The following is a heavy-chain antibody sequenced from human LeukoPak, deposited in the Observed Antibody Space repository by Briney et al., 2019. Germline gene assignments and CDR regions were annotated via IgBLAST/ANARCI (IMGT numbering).Heavy chain of an antibody. D-gene: IGHD7-27*01. V-gene: IGHV4-30-4*01. Sequence: SEALSLTRTGSGGSISSGDYYWSWIRQPPGKGVEWVGYIYYSGSTYYNPSLKSRVTISVDTSKNQFSLKLSSVTAADTAVYYCARALLTNWGSVCGVDYWGQGTLVTVSS. J-gene: IGHJ4*02. CDR2: IYYSGST. CDR3: ARALLTNWGSVCGVDY. CDR1: GGSISSGDYY.